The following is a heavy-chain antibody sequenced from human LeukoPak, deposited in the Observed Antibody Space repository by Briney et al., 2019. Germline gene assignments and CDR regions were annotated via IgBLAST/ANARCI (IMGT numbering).Heavy chain of an antibody. CDR1: GYTFTSYD. CDR3: ARENGYCSGGSCGADY. J-gene: IGHJ4*02. Sequence: ASVKVSCKASGYTFTSYDINWVRQATGQGLEWMGWMNPNSGNTGYAQKFQGRVTITRNTSISTAYMELSRLRSDDTAVYYCARENGYCSGGSCGADYWGRGTLVTVSS. V-gene: IGHV1-8*03. CDR2: MNPNSGNT. D-gene: IGHD2-15*01.